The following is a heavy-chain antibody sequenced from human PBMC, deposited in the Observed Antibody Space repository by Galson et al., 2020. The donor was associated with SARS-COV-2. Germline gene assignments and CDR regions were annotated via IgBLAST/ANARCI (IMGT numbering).Heavy chain of an antibody. Sequence: ASVQVSCKASGYTFTGYYMHWVRQAPGQGLEWMGRINPNSGGTNYAQKFQGRVTMTRDTSISTAYMELSRLRSDDTAVYYCAGEYQLLPNWFDPWGQGTLVTVSS. J-gene: IGHJ5*02. CDR3: AGEYQLLPNWFDP. D-gene: IGHD2-2*01. CDR1: GYTFTGYY. V-gene: IGHV1-2*06. CDR2: INPNSGGT.